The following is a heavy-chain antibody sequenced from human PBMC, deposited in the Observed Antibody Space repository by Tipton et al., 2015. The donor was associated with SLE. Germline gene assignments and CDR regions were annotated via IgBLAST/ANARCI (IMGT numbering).Heavy chain of an antibody. J-gene: IGHJ4*02. CDR2: ISYGGGT. CDR1: GGSISSNY. Sequence: TLSLTCSVSGGSISSNYWIWIRQPPGKGLEWIGYISYGGGTNYNPSLKSRVTISIHTSKTQFSLNLSSVTAADTAVYYCARDPYDSWSDYQATFDYWGQGTLVTVSP. D-gene: IGHD3-3*01. V-gene: IGHV4-59*12. CDR3: ARDPYDSWSDYQATFDY.